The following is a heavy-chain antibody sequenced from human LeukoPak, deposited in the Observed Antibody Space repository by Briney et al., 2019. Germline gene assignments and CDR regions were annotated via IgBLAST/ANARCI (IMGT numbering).Heavy chain of an antibody. D-gene: IGHD6-19*01. Sequence: GGSLRLSCAASGFTFSSYSMNWVRQAPGKGLEWVSSISSSSSYIYYADSVKGRFTISRDNAKNSLYLQMNSLRAEDTAVYYCARDGPSSGWYEAFDYWGQGTLVTVSS. CDR1: GFTFSSYS. J-gene: IGHJ4*02. V-gene: IGHV3-21*01. CDR2: ISSSSSYI. CDR3: ARDGPSSGWYEAFDY.